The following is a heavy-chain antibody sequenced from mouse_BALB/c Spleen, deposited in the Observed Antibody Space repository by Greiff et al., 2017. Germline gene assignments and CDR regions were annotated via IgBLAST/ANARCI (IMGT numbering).Heavy chain of an antibody. CDR3: ARDYYGSSYDAMDY. CDR2: ISCYNGAT. Sequence: LVKTGASVKISCKASGYSFTGYYMHWVKQSHGKSLEWIGYISCYNGATSYNQKFKGKATFTVDTSSSTAYMQFNSLTSEDSAVYYCARDYYGSSYDAMDYWGQGTSVTVSS. D-gene: IGHD1-1*01. V-gene: IGHV1S34*01. J-gene: IGHJ4*01. CDR1: GYSFTGYY.